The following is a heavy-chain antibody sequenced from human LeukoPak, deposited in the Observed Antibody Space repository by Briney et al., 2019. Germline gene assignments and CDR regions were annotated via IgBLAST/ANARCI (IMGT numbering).Heavy chain of an antibody. V-gene: IGHV1-69*01. CDR1: GGTFSSYA. Sequence: RGGSVKVSCKASGGTFSSYAISWVRQAPGQGLEWTGGIIPIFGTANYAEKFQGRFTITSDESTSTAFMELSSLGSEDPAVYYCARDVSTMVRGVIIPWFDPWGQGTLVTVSS. J-gene: IGHJ5*02. CDR3: ARDVSTMVRGVIIPWFDP. D-gene: IGHD3-10*01. CDR2: IIPIFGTA.